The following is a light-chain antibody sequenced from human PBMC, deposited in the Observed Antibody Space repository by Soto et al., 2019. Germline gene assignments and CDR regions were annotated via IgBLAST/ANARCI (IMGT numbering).Light chain of an antibody. CDR2: AAS. CDR3: QQANNFPWT. CDR1: QGISNW. Sequence: DIQMTQSPSSVSASVGDRVTITCRASQGISNWLAWYQQKPEKAPKLLIYAASSLQSGVPPRFSASGSGTHFTLTISSLQPEDFATYYCQQANNFPWTFGQGTEVDI. V-gene: IGKV1-12*01. J-gene: IGKJ1*01.